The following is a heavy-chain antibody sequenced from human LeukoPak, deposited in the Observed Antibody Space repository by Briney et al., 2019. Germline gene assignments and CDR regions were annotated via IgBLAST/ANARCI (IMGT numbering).Heavy chain of an antibody. V-gene: IGHV7-4-1*02. J-gene: IGHJ6*02. D-gene: IGHD6-13*01. Sequence: ASVKVSCKASGYSFTSYAMNWVRQAPGQGLEWMGWINTNTGNPTYAQGFTGRFVFSLDTSVSTAYLQISSLKAEDTAVYYCASSSWYYYYYGMDVWGQGTTVTVSS. CDR2: INTNTGNP. CDR1: GYSFTSYA. CDR3: ASSSWYYYYYGMDV.